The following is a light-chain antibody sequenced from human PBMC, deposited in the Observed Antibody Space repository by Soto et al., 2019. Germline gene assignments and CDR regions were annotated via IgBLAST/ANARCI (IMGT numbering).Light chain of an antibody. CDR1: QGISTY. CDR3: QQSYSTPIT. Sequence: DIQLTQSPSFLSASVGDRVTITCRASQGISTYLAWYQQKPGKAPKLLIYAASTLQSGVPLRFSGSGSGTDFTLTISSLQPEDFATYYCQQSYSTPITFGQGTRLEIK. J-gene: IGKJ5*01. CDR2: AAS. V-gene: IGKV1-39*01.